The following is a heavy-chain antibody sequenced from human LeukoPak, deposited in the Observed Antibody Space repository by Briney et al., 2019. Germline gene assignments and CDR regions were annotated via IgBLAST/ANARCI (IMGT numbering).Heavy chain of an antibody. J-gene: IGHJ5*02. CDR3: ARGSRRFDP. Sequence: SETLSLTCAVYGGSFSDYYWSWIRQSPGKGLEWIGEINHTGSTKYNPSLKSRVTISVDTSKNQFSLKVSSMTAADTAVFYCARGSRRFDPWGQGTLVTVSS. CDR1: GGSFSDYY. V-gene: IGHV4-34*01. CDR2: INHTGST.